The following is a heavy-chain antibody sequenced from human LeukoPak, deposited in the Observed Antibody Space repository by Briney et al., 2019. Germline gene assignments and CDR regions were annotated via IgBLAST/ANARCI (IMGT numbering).Heavy chain of an antibody. D-gene: IGHD6-19*01. V-gene: IGHV3-7*01. J-gene: IGHJ4*02. Sequence: PGGSLRLSCAASGFTFSSYWMSWVRQAPGKGLEWVANIKQDGSEKYYVDSVKGRFTISRDNAKNSLYLQMNSLRAEDTAVYYCARGGRIAVAGFRVPFDYWGQGTLVTVSS. CDR1: GFTFSSYW. CDR3: ARGGRIAVAGFRVPFDY. CDR2: IKQDGSEK.